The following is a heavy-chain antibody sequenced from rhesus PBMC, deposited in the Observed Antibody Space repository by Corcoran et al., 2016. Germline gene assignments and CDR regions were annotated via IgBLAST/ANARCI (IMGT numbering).Heavy chain of an antibody. CDR2: IYGSGGST. CDR1: GGAISSNY. Sequence: QVQLQESGPGLVKPSETLSFTCAVSGGAISSNYWSWIRQARGNGREWIGRIYGSGGSTDYHPSLQSRVTISTDTSKNPFSLKLSSVTAADTAVYYCARVEYSGSYYWGGYYFDYWGQEVLVTVSS. D-gene: IGHD3-16*01. CDR3: ARVEYSGSYYWGGYYFDY. J-gene: IGHJ4*01. V-gene: IGHV4-160*01.